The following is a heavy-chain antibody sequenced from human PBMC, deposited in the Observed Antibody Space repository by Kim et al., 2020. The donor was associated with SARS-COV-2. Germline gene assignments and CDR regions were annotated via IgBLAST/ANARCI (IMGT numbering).Heavy chain of an antibody. D-gene: IGHD5-18*01. Sequence: GRFTISRDNAKNSLYLQMNSLRDEDTAVYYCARRGIQLWGTYYYYGMDVWGQGTTVTVSS. V-gene: IGHV3-11*03. CDR3: ARRGIQLWGTYYYYGMDV. J-gene: IGHJ6*02.